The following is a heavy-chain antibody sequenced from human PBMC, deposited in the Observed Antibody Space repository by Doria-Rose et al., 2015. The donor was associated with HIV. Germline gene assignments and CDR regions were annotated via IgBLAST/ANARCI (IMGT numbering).Heavy chain of an antibody. J-gene: IGHJ4*02. V-gene: IGHV2-26*01. CDR1: GVSLSSPGMG. CDR3: ARIKSSRWYHKYYFDF. D-gene: IGHD6-13*01. Sequence: VTLKESGPVLVKPIETLTLTCTVSGVSLSSPGMGVSWIRQPPGKALEWLANIFSDDERSYKTSLKSRLTISRGTSKSQVVFTMTDMDPVDTATYYCARIKSSRWYHKYYFDFWGQGTLVIVSA. CDR2: IFSDDER.